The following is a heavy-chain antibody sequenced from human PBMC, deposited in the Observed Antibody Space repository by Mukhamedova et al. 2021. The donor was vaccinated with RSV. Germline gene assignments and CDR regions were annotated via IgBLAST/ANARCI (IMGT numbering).Heavy chain of an antibody. V-gene: IGHV1-24*01. J-gene: IGHJ5*02. CDR3: ATLAHSGSYYIDP. Sequence: GKGLEWMGGFDPDGGETIFAPSFQGRVTMTEDTSTDTAFMELTSLRSDDTAVYFCATLAHSGSYYIDPWGQETLVTVSS. D-gene: IGHD1-26*01. CDR2: FDPDGGET.